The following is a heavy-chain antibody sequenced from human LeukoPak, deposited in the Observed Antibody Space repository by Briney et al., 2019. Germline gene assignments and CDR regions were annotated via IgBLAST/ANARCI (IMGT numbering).Heavy chain of an antibody. J-gene: IGHJ6*03. Sequence: GGSLKLSCAASGFTFSNYNMNWVRQAPGKVLEWVSSITSGGSYIFYADSVKGRFTISRDNAKNSPYLQMNSLGPDDTAVYFCARDPYSGSYGPYYYYYMDGWGKGTTVTVSS. CDR2: ITSGGSYI. CDR1: GFTFSNYN. D-gene: IGHD1-26*01. V-gene: IGHV3-21*01. CDR3: ARDPYSGSYGPYYYYYMDG.